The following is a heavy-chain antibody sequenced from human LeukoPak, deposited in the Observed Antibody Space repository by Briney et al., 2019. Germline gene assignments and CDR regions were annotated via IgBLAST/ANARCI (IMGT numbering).Heavy chain of an antibody. CDR1: GGTFSSYA. CDR3: ARLSRGSSSWYGIDY. Sequence: SVKVSCKASGGTFSSYAISWVRQAPGQGLEWMGGIIPIFGTANYAQKFQGRVTITADESTSTAYMELSSLRSEDTAVYYCARLSRGSSSWYGIDYWGQGTLDTVSS. J-gene: IGHJ4*02. CDR2: IIPIFGTA. V-gene: IGHV1-69*13. D-gene: IGHD6-13*01.